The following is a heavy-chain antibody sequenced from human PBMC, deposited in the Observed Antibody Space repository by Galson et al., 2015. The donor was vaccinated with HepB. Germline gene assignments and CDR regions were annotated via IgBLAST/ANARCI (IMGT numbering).Heavy chain of an antibody. CDR2: IYFRGST. J-gene: IGHJ4*02. D-gene: IGHD6-13*01. V-gene: IGHV4-30-4*01. Sequence: TLSLTCPVSGGSIGSGCYYWSWIRQPPGKGLEWIGYIYFRGSTSYNPSLKSRVTFSQDTSKNQFSLELSSVTAADTAVYYCARGNLGSSWTESYFDCWGQGALVTVSS. CDR1: GGSIGSGCYY. CDR3: ARGNLGSSWTESYFDC.